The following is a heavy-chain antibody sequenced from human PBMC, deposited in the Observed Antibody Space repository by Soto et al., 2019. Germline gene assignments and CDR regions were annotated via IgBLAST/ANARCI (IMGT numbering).Heavy chain of an antibody. J-gene: IGHJ4*02. CDR3: VREDQLGHFDY. D-gene: IGHD1-1*01. Sequence: SETLSLTCTVSGGSIIGYFWSWVRQPAGKGLEWIGRIYTSGNTDYNPSLKSRVTMSSDKSENLLSLKVTSVTAADTAVYFCVREDQLGHFDYWGQGALVT. CDR1: GGSIIGYF. CDR2: IYTSGNT. V-gene: IGHV4-4*07.